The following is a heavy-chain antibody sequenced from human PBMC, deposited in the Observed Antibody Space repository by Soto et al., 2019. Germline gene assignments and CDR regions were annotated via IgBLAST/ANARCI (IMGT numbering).Heavy chain of an antibody. V-gene: IGHV1-8*01. D-gene: IGHD6-19*01. CDR3: ARERRSRWYVDY. J-gene: IGHJ4*02. Sequence: QVQLVQSGAEVKKPGASVKVSCKASGYTFTSYDVNWVRQATGQGLEWMGWMNPNSGNTGYAQKFQGRVTMTRNTSISTAYMELSSLRSEDTAVYYCARERRSRWYVDYWGQGTLVTVSS. CDR1: GYTFTSYD. CDR2: MNPNSGNT.